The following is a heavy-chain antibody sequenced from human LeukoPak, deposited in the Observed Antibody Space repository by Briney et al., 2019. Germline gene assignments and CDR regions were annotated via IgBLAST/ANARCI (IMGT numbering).Heavy chain of an antibody. CDR1: GYTFTTYN. V-gene: IGHV1-69*02. D-gene: IGHD3-16*02. Sequence: SVKVSCKASGYTFTTYNMHWVRQAPGQGLEWMGRIIPILGIANYAQKFQGRVTITADKSTSTAYMELSSLRSEDTAVYYCATKDRLNGMDVWGQGTTVTVSS. CDR3: ATKDRLNGMDV. CDR2: IIPILGIA. J-gene: IGHJ6*02.